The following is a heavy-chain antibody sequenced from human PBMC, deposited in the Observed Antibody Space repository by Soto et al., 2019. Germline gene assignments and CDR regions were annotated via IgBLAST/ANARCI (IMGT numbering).Heavy chain of an antibody. CDR2: INHSGST. CDR1: GGSFSGYY. CDR3: ARGRYRPSSAASLVYYHYRMDV. J-gene: IGHJ6*02. Sequence: PSETLSLTCAGYGGSFSGYYWSWIRQPPGKGLEWIGEINHSGSTNYNPSLKSRVTISVDTSKNQFSLKLSSVTAADTAVYYCARGRYRPSSAASLVYYHYRMDVWGQGTNVTVPS. V-gene: IGHV4-34*01. D-gene: IGHD3-16*02.